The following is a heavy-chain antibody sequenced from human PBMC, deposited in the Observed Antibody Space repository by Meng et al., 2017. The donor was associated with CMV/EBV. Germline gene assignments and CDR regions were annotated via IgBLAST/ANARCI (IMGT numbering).Heavy chain of an antibody. Sequence: GESLKIACAASGFTFSSYEMNWVRQAPGKGLEWVSYISSSGSTIYYADSVKGRFTISRDNAKNSLYLQMNSLRAEDTAVYYCASPPYQLPPGWGQGTLVTVSS. CDR2: ISSSGSTI. CDR1: GFTFSSYE. D-gene: IGHD2-2*01. J-gene: IGHJ4*02. CDR3: ASPPYQLPPG. V-gene: IGHV3-48*03.